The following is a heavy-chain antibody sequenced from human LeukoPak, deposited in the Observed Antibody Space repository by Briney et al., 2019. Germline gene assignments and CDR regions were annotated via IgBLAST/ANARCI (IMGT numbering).Heavy chain of an antibody. CDR2: ISWNSGSI. D-gene: IGHD3-10*01. J-gene: IGHJ3*02. CDR3: AKDISVWFGELHDAFDI. CDR1: GFTFDDYA. Sequence: GGSLRLSCAASGFTFDDYAMHWVRQAPGKGLEWVSGISWNSGSIGYADSVKGRFTISRDNAKNSLYLQMNSLRAEDTALYYCAKDISVWFGELHDAFDIWGQGTMVTVSS. V-gene: IGHV3-9*01.